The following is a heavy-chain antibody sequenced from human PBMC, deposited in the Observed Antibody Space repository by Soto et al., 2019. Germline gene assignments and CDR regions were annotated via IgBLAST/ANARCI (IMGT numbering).Heavy chain of an antibody. CDR2: TYYRSKWYN. CDR1: GDSVSSNSAA. D-gene: IGHD6-19*01. V-gene: IGHV6-1*01. J-gene: IGHJ3*02. Sequence: SQTLSLPCAISGDSVSSNSAAWNWIRPSPSRGLEWLGRTYYRSKWYNDYAVSVKSRITINPDTSKNQFSLQLNSVTPEDTAVYYCARKAGYAFDIWGQGTMVTVSS. CDR3: ARKAGYAFDI.